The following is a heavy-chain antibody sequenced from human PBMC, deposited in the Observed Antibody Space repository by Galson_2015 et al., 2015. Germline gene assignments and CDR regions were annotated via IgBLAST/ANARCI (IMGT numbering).Heavy chain of an antibody. J-gene: IGHJ3*02. Sequence: SVKVSCKASGGTFSSYAISWVRQAPGQGLEWMGGIIPIFGTANDAQKFQGRVTITADESTSTAYMELSSLRSEDTAVYYCAQIGGRHQLGGAFDIWGQGTMVTVSS. CDR1: GGTFSSYA. CDR2: IIPIFGTA. D-gene: IGHD3-10*01. CDR3: AQIGGRHQLGGAFDI. V-gene: IGHV1-69*13.